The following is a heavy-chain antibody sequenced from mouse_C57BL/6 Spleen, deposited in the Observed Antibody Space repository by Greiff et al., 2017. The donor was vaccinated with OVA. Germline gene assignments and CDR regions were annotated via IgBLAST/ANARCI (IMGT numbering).Heavy chain of an antibody. Sequence: EVQLVESGPGMVKPSQSLSLTCTVTGYSITSGYDWHWIRHFPGNKLEWMGYISYSGSTNYNPSLKSRISITHDTSKNHFFLKLNSVTTEDTATYYCARDRGYYYAMDYWGQGTSVTVSS. D-gene: IGHD3-1*01. CDR3: ARDRGYYYAMDY. J-gene: IGHJ4*01. CDR1: GYSITSGYD. V-gene: IGHV3-1*01. CDR2: ISYSGST.